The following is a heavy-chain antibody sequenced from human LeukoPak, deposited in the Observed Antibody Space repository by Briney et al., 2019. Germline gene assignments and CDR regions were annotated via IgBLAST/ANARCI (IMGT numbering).Heavy chain of an antibody. Sequence: PGGSLRLSCAGSGFTFSDHYLSWIRQAPGKGLEWVSYIWNSGSTIYYADSVMGRFTISRDNAKNSVYLQMNSLRAEDTAVYYCARGHYGLDYWDQGTMVTVSS. J-gene: IGHJ4*02. CDR2: IWNSGSTI. V-gene: IGHV3-11*01. CDR3: ARGHYGLDY. D-gene: IGHD3-16*01. CDR1: GFTFSDHY.